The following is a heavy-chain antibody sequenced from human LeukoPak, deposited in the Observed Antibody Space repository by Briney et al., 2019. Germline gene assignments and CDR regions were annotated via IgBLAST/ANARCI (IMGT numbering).Heavy chain of an antibody. Sequence: GRSQTLSCTGSGSTFSSYAMHWVRKAPGKGLEWVAVISYDGSNKDYADSVKGRFTISRDNSKNTLFLQMNSLRAEDTAVYYCAREIFNGFDIWGQGTMVTVSS. J-gene: IGHJ3*02. CDR3: AREIFNGFDI. CDR1: GSTFSSYA. CDR2: ISYDGSNK. V-gene: IGHV3-30-3*01.